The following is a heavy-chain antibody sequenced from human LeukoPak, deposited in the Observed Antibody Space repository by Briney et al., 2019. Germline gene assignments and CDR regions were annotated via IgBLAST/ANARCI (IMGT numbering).Heavy chain of an antibody. CDR2: IKSDGSEK. CDR1: GFIFSSFW. Sequence: GGSLRLSCAASGFIFSSFWMTWVRRTPGEGLEWVANIKSDGSEKYYVDSAKGRFTISRDNANNSLYLQMSSLRAEDTAVYYCARGGRTYGYWGQGILVTVSS. D-gene: IGHD3-16*01. CDR3: ARGGRTYGY. J-gene: IGHJ4*02. V-gene: IGHV3-7*04.